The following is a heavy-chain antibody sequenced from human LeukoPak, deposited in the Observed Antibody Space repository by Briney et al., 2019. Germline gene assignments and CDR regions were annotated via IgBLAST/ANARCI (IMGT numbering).Heavy chain of an antibody. J-gene: IGHJ4*02. CDR2: IYYSGST. Sequence: KTSETLSLTCTVSGGSISSSSYYWGWIRQPPGKGLEWIGSIYYSGSTYYNPSLKSQVTISVDTSKNQFSLKLSSVTAADTAVYYCARRRRSYFDYWGQGTLVTVSS. CDR3: ARRRRSYFDY. V-gene: IGHV4-39*01. CDR1: GGSISSSSYY.